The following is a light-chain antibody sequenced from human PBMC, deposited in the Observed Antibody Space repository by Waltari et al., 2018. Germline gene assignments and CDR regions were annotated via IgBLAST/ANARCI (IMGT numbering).Light chain of an antibody. V-gene: IGKV3-11*01. CDR2: DAP. CDR3: QQRSNWPPIFT. J-gene: IGKJ3*01. CDR1: QSVSSY. Sequence: EIVLIQSPATLSLSPGERATFPCRASQSVSSYLAWYQQKPSQAPRLLIFDAPKRATGVPARFSGSGSGTDFTLTISSLGPEDFAVYYCQQRSNWPPIFTFGPGTKVDIK.